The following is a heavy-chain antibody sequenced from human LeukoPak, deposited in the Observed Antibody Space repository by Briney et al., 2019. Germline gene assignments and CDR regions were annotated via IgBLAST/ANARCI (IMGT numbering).Heavy chain of an antibody. Sequence: GGSLRLSCAASGFTFSSYSMNWVRQAPGKGLEWVSSISSSSSYIYYADSVKGRFTTSRDNAKNSLYPQMNSLRAEDTAVYYCARGPDWNDKDDVHFDYWGQGTLVTVSS. CDR1: GFTFSSYS. V-gene: IGHV3-21*01. J-gene: IGHJ4*02. CDR3: ARGPDWNDKDDVHFDY. CDR2: ISSSSSYI. D-gene: IGHD1-1*01.